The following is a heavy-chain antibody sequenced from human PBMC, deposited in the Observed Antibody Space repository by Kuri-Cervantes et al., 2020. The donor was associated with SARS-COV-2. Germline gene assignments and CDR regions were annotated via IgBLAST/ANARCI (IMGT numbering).Heavy chain of an antibody. CDR1: GGTFSSYA. Sequence: SVKVSCKAPGGTFSSYAISWVRQAPGQGLEWMGRIIPIFGTANYAQKFQGRVTITTDESTSTAYMELSSLRSEDTAVYYCARATLVPAAYPSFDYWGQGTLVTVSS. V-gene: IGHV1-69*05. CDR3: ARATLVPAAYPSFDY. D-gene: IGHD2-2*01. CDR2: IIPIFGTA. J-gene: IGHJ4*02.